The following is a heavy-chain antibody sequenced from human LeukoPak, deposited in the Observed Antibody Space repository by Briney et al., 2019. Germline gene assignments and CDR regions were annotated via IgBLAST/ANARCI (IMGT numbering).Heavy chain of an antibody. V-gene: IGHV3-74*01. Sequence: PGGSLRLSCAASGFTFSNFWMHWVRQAPGKGLVWVALIYGDGSFTRYADSVKGRFTISRDNAKNTVYLQMNSLRVEDTAVYYCAREGLTSTPNNAFDIWGQGSVVTVSS. CDR1: GFTFSNFW. J-gene: IGHJ3*02. CDR2: IYGDGSFT. D-gene: IGHD4-23*01. CDR3: AREGLTSTPNNAFDI.